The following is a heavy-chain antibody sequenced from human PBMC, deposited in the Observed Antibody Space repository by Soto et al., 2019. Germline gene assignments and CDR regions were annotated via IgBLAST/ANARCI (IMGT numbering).Heavy chain of an antibody. CDR2: IYYSGST. D-gene: IGHD5-18*01. Sequence: QVQLQESGPGLVKPSQTLSLTCTVSGGSISSGGYYWSWIRQHPGKGLEWIVYIYYSGSTYYNPSMNSRVTISVDTSKNQFSLKLSSVTAADTAVYYCARSGYSYGPNPLLYWGQGTLVTVSS. J-gene: IGHJ4*02. CDR1: GGSISSGGYY. CDR3: ARSGYSYGPNPLLY. V-gene: IGHV4-31*03.